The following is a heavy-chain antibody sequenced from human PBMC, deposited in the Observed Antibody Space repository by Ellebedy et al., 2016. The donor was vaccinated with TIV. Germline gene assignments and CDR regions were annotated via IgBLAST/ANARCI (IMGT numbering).Heavy chain of an antibody. V-gene: IGHV3-7*05. CDR3: AKDDYYDSSGYFDY. CDR1: GFTFSTYW. CDR2: INQDGSDK. J-gene: IGHJ4*02. Sequence: PGGSLRLSCPASGFTFSTYWMTWVRHAPGKGLEWVANINQDGSDKYYVDSVKGRFTISRDNAEKSVYLQMNSLRAEDTAVYYCAKDDYYDSSGYFDYWGQGTLVTVSS. D-gene: IGHD3-22*01.